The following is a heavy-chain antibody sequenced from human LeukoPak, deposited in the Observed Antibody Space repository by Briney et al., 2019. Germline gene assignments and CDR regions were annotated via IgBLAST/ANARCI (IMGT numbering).Heavy chain of an antibody. D-gene: IGHD3-9*01. J-gene: IGHJ4*02. CDR3: ATDLTYYFDY. V-gene: IGHV1-24*01. Sequence: DSVKVSCKVSGYTLTELSMHWVRQAPGKGLEWMGGFDPEDGETIYAQRFQGRVTMTEDTSTDTAYMELSSLRSEDTAVYYCATDLTYYFDYWGQGTLVTVSS. CDR1: GYTLTELS. CDR2: FDPEDGET.